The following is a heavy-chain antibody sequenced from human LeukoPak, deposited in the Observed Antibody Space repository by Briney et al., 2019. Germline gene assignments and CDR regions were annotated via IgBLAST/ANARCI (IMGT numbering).Heavy chain of an antibody. CDR3: ARAQWLVRSWFDP. Sequence: GEPLKISGQGSGYTFTTFWFAGVRQLPGKGREWMGIVYPGDSDTRYSPSFQGQVTISADKPISTAYLQWSSLKASDTAMYYCARAQWLVRSWFDPWGQGTLVTVSS. J-gene: IGHJ5*02. V-gene: IGHV5-51*04. D-gene: IGHD6-19*01. CDR2: VYPGDSDT. CDR1: GYTFTTFW.